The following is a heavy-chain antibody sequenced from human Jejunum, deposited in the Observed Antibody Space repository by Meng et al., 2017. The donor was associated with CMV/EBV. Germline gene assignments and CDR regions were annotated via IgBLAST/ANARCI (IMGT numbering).Heavy chain of an antibody. CDR2: ISTGGGAI. V-gene: IGHV3-23*01. CDR3: AKNYADIVIPAIDY. J-gene: IGHJ4*02. D-gene: IGHD5-12*01. CDR1: GFTFSTYA. Sequence: SGFTFSTYALSWVRQAPGNGLEWISGISTGGGAIYYAKSVEGRFTVSRDNSKDTLYLQMNSLRAEDTAVYYCAKNYADIVIPAIDYWGQGTLVTVSS.